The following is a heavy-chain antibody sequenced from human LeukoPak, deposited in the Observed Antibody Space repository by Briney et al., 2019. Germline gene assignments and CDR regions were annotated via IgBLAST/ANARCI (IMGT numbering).Heavy chain of an antibody. CDR1: GFNFSSYA. V-gene: IGHV3-23*01. Sequence: GGSLRLSCDDSGFNFSSYAMSWVRQAPGKWLEWVSAISGSGGSTYYADSVKGRFTISRDNSKNTLYLQMNSLRAEDTAVYYCARRGEDAFDIWGQGTMVTVSS. J-gene: IGHJ3*02. CDR2: ISGSGGST. D-gene: IGHD3-10*01. CDR3: ARRGEDAFDI.